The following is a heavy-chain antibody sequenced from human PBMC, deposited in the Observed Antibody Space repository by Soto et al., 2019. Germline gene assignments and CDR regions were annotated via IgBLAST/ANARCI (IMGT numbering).Heavy chain of an antibody. J-gene: IGHJ4*02. V-gene: IGHV1-18*04. D-gene: IGHD3-22*01. CDR3: ARVDYYDSSGDYGY. CDR1: GYTFTIYG. CDR2: ISGYNGNT. Sequence: QVQLVQSGAEVKKPGASVKVSCKASGYTFTIYGISWVRQAPGQGLEWMGWISGYNGNTDYAQNLQDRVTLTTDASTSSVYMELRSLRSDDTAVYSCARVDYYDSSGDYGYWGQGTLITVSS.